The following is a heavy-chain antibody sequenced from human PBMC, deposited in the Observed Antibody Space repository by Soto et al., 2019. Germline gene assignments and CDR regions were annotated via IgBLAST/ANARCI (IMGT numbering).Heavy chain of an antibody. CDR3: ARGASGRYYVDY. J-gene: IGHJ4*02. D-gene: IGHD1-26*01. CDR1: GFTFSSYW. V-gene: IGHV3-74*01. CDR2: INGDGSRT. Sequence: PGVSLRLSCSASGFTFSSYWMHWVRQAPGKGLVWVSRINGDGSRTDYADSVRGRFAVSRDNAENTVFLQMNSLRAEDMAVYYCARGASGRYYVDYWGQGTLVTVSS.